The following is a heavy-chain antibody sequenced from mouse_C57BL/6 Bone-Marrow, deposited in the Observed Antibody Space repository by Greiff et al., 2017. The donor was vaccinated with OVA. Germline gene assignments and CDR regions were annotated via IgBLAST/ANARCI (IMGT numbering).Heavy chain of an antibody. J-gene: IGHJ1*03. CDR1: GYTFTDYN. Sequence: VQLHQSGPELVKPGASVKIPCKASGYTFTDYNMDWVKQSHGKSLEWIGDINPNNGGTIYNQKFKGKATLTVDKSSSTAYMELRSLTSEDTAVYYCARLGYGSYWYFDVWGTGTTVTVSS. CDR2: INPNNGGT. D-gene: IGHD2-2*01. CDR3: ARLGYGSYWYFDV. V-gene: IGHV1-18*01.